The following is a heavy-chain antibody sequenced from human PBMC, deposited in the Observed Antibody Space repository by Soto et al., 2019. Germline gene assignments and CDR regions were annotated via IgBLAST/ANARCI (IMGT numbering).Heavy chain of an antibody. Sequence: PSETLSLTCTVSGGSIRDYYWSWIRQPAGKGLEWIGRIYDTGSVNYNPSLKSRATISVDIPQNQLSLILSPVTAADTAVYYCARVQRYSGSFRWFDPWGQGTLVTVSS. D-gene: IGHD5-12*01. V-gene: IGHV4-4*07. CDR2: IYDTGSV. J-gene: IGHJ5*02. CDR3: ARVQRYSGSFRWFDP. CDR1: GGSIRDYY.